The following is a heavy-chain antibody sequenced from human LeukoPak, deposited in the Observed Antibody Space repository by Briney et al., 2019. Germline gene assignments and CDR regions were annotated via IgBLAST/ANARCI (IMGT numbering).Heavy chain of an antibody. Sequence: PSETLSLTCTVSGVSISTYYWSWIRQPPGKGLEWIGYIYYSGTTDYNPSLKSRVTITVDTSNNQFSLRLTSVTAADTAVYYCARSSGAYRSFDYWGEGTLVPVSS. CDR2: IYYSGTT. D-gene: IGHD1-26*01. CDR1: GVSISTYY. J-gene: IGHJ4*02. V-gene: IGHV4-59*01. CDR3: ARSSGAYRSFDY.